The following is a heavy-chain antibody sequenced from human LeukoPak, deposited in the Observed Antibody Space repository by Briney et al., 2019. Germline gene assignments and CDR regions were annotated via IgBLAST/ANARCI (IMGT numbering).Heavy chain of an antibody. V-gene: IGHV3-7*01. Sequence: GGSLRLSCAASGFTFSSYWMSWVRQAPGKGLEWVANIKQDGSEKYYVDSVKGRFTISRDNAKNSLYLQMNSLRAEDTAMYYCARVRRAPYYYYYMDVWGKGTTVTVSS. J-gene: IGHJ6*03. CDR3: ARVRRAPYYYYYMDV. CDR1: GFTFSSYW. CDR2: IKQDGSEK.